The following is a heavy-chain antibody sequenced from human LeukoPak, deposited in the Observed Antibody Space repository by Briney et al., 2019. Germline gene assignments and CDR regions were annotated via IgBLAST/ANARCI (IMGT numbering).Heavy chain of an antibody. CDR2: LFNSGST. CDR1: GGSMSSYY. V-gene: IGHV4-59*12. J-gene: IGHJ4*02. Sequence: SETLSLTCTVSGGSMSSYYWSWIRQPPGKGLEWIGYLFNSGSTNYNPSLKSRVTISVDKSKNQFSLKLSSVTAADTAVYYCATRGYYYDSSGYQRGTFDYWGQGTLVTVSS. D-gene: IGHD3-22*01. CDR3: ATRGYYYDSSGYQRGTFDY.